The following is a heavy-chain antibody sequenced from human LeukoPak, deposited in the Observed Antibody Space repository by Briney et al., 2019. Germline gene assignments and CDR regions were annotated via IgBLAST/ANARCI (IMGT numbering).Heavy chain of an antibody. CDR3: ARGGYYGSGTTAPYYYYYYTDV. CDR1: GGSISSRNW. D-gene: IGHD3-10*01. V-gene: IGHV4-4*02. J-gene: IGHJ6*03. CDR2: IYHSGST. Sequence: SGTLSLTCAVSGGSISSRNWWSWVRQPPGKGLEWIGEIYHSGSTNYNPSLKSRVTISVDTSKNQFSLKLSSVTAADTAVYYCARGGYYGSGTTAPYYYYYYTDVWGKGTTVTVSS.